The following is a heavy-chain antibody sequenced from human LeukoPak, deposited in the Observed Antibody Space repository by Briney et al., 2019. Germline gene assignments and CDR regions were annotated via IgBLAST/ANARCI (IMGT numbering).Heavy chain of an antibody. Sequence: PSETLSLTCAVSGGSFSDYYWSWIRQPPGKGLEWIGEISHSGSTNYKPSLKSRVTISLDTSKSQFSLKLSSVTAADTAVNYCATLRTIKPGVKDAFDIWGQGTLVTVSS. D-gene: IGHD4/OR15-4a*01. CDR3: ATLRTIKPGVKDAFDI. CDR2: ISHSGST. J-gene: IGHJ3*02. V-gene: IGHV4-34*01. CDR1: GGSFSDYY.